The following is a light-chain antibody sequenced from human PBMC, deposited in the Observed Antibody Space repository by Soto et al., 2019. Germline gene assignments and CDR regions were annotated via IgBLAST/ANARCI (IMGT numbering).Light chain of an antibody. J-gene: IGKJ4*01. CDR3: QQYNNWPPNT. Sequence: EIVMTQSPATLSVSPGERATLSCRASQSVSSNLAWYQQKPGQAPRLLIYGASTRATGIPARFSGSGSGTEFPLTISSLQSEDFAFYYCQQYNNWPPNTFGGGTKVEIK. V-gene: IGKV3-15*01. CDR2: GAS. CDR1: QSVSSN.